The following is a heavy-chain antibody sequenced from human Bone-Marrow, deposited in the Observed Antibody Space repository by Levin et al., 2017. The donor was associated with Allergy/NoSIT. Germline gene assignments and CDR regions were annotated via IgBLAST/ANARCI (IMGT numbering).Heavy chain of an antibody. CDR1: GFSLSTTGVG. Sequence: SGPTLVKPPQTLTLTCTFSGFSLSTTGVGVGWIRQPPGKALEWLAIIYWDDDERYSPSLRSRLTITKDSSKNQVVLSMINMDPVDTATYFCARSDPAARPSPFDFWGQGTMVTVSS. J-gene: IGHJ3*01. CDR3: ARSDPAARPSPFDF. V-gene: IGHV2-5*02. CDR2: IYWDDDE. D-gene: IGHD6-6*01.